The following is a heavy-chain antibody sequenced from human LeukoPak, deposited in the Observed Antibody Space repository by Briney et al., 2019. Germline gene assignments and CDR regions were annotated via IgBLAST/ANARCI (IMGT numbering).Heavy chain of an antibody. CDR1: GFTFSSYA. CDR2: ISGSGGST. D-gene: IGHD3-10*01. V-gene: IGHV3-23*01. CDR3: AKQLDGSGLLGYMDV. Sequence: GGSLRLSCAASGFTFSSYAMSWVRQAPGKGLEWVSAISGSGGSTYYADSVKGRFTISRDNSKNTLYVQMNSLRAEDTAVYYCAKQLDGSGLLGYMDVWGKGTTVTVSS. J-gene: IGHJ6*03.